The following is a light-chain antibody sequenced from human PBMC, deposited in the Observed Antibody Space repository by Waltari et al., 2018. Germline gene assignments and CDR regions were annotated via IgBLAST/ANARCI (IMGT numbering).Light chain of an antibody. CDR3: GTWDSSLSVVV. CDR1: SSNIGNNY. CDR2: GKN. J-gene: IGLJ2*01. Sequence: QSVLTQAPSVSAAPGQKVTISCSGSSSNIGNNYVSWYQQLPGTAPKVLIYGKNMRPSGIPDRFSGSKSGTSATLGSTGLQTGDEADYYCGTWDSSLSVVVFGGGTKLTVL. V-gene: IGLV1-51*01.